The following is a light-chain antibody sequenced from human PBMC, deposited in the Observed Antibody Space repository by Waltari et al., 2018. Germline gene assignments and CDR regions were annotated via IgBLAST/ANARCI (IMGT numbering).Light chain of an antibody. Sequence: QAVVTQEPSLTVSPGGTVTLPSGSSTAPVISSRYPPWFQQKPGHAPRSLVYDAIYRRSWTPARFSGSLLGDKAALTLSGAQPEDEADYYCMLSYAGAVVFGGGTKLTVL. J-gene: IGLJ2*01. CDR3: MLSYAGAVV. V-gene: IGLV7-46*01. CDR2: DAI. CDR1: TAPVISSRY.